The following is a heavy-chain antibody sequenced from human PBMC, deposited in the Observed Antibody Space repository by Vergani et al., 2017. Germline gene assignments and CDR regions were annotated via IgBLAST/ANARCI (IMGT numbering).Heavy chain of an antibody. CDR2: FDPEDGET. J-gene: IGHJ4*02. V-gene: IGHV1-24*01. D-gene: IGHD1-26*01. Sequence: QVPLVPSGAEVKKPGASVKVSCKVSGYTLTELSMHWVRQAPGKGLGWMGGFDPEDGETIYAQKFQGRVTMTEDTSTDTAYMELSSLRSEDTAVYYCAPLPSIGGATQTFDYWGQGTLVTVSS. CDR3: APLPSIGGATQTFDY. CDR1: GYTLTELS.